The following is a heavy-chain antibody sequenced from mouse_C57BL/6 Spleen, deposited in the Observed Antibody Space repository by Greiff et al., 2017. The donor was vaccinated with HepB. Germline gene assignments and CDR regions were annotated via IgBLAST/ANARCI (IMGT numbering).Heavy chain of an antibody. V-gene: IGHV1-61*01. D-gene: IGHD2-1*01. CDR2: IYPSDSET. CDR1: GYTFTSYW. Sequence: VKLQQPGAELVRPGSSVKLSCKASGYTFTSYWMDWVKQRPGQGLEWIGNIYPSDSETHYNQKFKDKATLTVDKSSSTAYMQLSSLTSEDSAVYYCARRGNGYAMDYWGQGTSVTVSS. CDR3: ARRGNGYAMDY. J-gene: IGHJ4*01.